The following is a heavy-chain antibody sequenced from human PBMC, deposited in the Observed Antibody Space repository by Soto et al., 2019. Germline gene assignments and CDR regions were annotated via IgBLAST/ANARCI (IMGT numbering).Heavy chain of an antibody. CDR2: LYYTGTP. CDR3: VGGSDDNKNGF. J-gene: IGHJ4*02. D-gene: IGHD3-16*01. CDR1: GDSIKSGDSY. Sequence: SETLSLTCTVSGDSIKSGDSYWTWIRQFPGKGLEWIGQLYYTGTPFYNPSLESRITISADNSKNQFSLSLRSVTAADSAVYYCVGGSDDNKNGFWGQGILVTVSS. V-gene: IGHV4-30-4*01.